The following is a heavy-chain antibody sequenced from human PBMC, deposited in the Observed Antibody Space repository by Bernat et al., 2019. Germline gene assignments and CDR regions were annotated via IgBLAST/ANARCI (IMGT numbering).Heavy chain of an antibody. CDR3: VKGVRIEVAGNFDY. CDR2: ISGSGGST. CDR1: GLAFNSYI. D-gene: IGHD6-19*01. J-gene: IGHJ4*02. V-gene: IGHV3-23*01. Sequence: EVQLLESGGGLVQPGGSLRLYCAASGLAFNSYIMSWVRQAPGKGLEWVSIISGSGGSTSYADSVKGPFTISRDNSKHTVFLQMNNLRAEDTAVYYCVKGVRIEVAGNFDYWGQGTLVTVSS.